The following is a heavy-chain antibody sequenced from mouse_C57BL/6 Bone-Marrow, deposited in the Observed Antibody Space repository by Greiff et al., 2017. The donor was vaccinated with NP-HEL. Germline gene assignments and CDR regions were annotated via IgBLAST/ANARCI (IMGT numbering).Heavy chain of an antibody. V-gene: IGHV1-72*01. D-gene: IGHD2-4*01. Sequence: QVQLQQPGAELVKPGASVKLSCKASGYTFTSYWMHWVKQRPGRGLEWIGRIDPNSGGTKYNEKFKSKATLTVDKPSSTAYMQLSRLTSEDSAVYYCARHYDYDGRFAYWGQGTLVTVSA. CDR1: GYTFTSYW. CDR2: IDPNSGGT. J-gene: IGHJ3*01. CDR3: ARHYDYDGRFAY.